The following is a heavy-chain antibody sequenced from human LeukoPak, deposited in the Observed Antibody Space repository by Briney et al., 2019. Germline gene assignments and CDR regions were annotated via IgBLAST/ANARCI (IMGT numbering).Heavy chain of an antibody. CDR2: ISWNSGSI. D-gene: IGHD2-2*01. Sequence: GGSLRLSCAASGFTFDDYAMHWVRQAPGKGLEWVSGISWNSGSIGYADSVKGRFTISRDNAKNSLYLQMNSLRAEDTALYYCAKGDRVVPAAILDYWGQGTLVTVSS. CDR1: GFTFDDYA. J-gene: IGHJ4*02. CDR3: AKGDRVVPAAILDY. V-gene: IGHV3-9*01.